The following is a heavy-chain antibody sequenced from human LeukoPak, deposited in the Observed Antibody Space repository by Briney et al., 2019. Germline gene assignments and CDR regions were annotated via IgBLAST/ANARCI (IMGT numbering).Heavy chain of an antibody. CDR2: IRPDGSEQ. J-gene: IGHJ4*02. D-gene: IGHD4-11*01. V-gene: IGHV3-7*01. CDR3: AGRDSARNPWAY. CDR1: GFTFTNFW. Sequence: GGSLRLSCAASGFTFTNFWMNWIRRAPGGGLEWVANIRPDGSEQFYVDSVKGRFTISRDNAKNSVYLQMNSLRADDPAVYYCAGRDSARNPWAYWGQGTLVTVST.